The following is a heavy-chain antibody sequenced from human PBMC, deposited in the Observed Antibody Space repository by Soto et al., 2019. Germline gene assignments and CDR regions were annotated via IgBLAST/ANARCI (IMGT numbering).Heavy chain of an antibody. D-gene: IGHD6-19*01. CDR3: ARVEQWLYIAKY. V-gene: IGHV3-23*01. J-gene: IGHJ4*02. CDR1: GFTFSSYA. Sequence: PGGSLRLSCAASGFTFSSYAMSWVRQAPGKGLEWVSAISGSGGSTYYADSVKGRFTISRDNSKNTLYLQMNSLRGEDTAVYSCARVEQWLYIAKYWGQGTLVTVSS. CDR2: ISGSGGST.